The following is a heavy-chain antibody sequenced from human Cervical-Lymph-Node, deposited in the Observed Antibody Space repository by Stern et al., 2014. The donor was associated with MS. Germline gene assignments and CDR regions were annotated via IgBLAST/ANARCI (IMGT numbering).Heavy chain of an antibody. D-gene: IGHD1-7*01. CDR1: GYSFTSDW. CDR2: IYPGESET. V-gene: IGHV5-51*03. CDR3: ARGGNYSPTDY. J-gene: IGHJ4*02. Sequence: EEQLVQSGAEVKKPGESLKISCKGSGYSFTSDWIGGVRQMPGQGLEWMWIIYPGESETTHSPSYLGQVTISDAKSISTAYLQWSSLKASDTAMYYCARGGNYSPTDYWGQGTLVTVSS.